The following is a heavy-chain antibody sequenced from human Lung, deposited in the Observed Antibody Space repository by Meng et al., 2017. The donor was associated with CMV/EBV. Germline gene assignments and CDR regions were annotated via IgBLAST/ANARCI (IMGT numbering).Heavy chain of an antibody. D-gene: IGHD6-19*01. V-gene: IGHV3-21*03. CDR3: ARDGGSGWS. Sequence: GGSLSLSCAVSGFSFSTYSMNCVRQTPGKGLEWVSSITSSSSYIFYADSVKGRFIISRDNAKNSLYLQMNSLKAEDTGVYYCARDGGSGWSWGQGTLVTVSS. J-gene: IGHJ5*02. CDR2: ITSSSSYI. CDR1: GFSFSTYS.